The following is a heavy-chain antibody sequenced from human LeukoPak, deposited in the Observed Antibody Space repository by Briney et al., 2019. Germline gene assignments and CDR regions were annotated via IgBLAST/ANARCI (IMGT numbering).Heavy chain of an antibody. CDR2: INHSGST. Sequence: SETLSLTCAVYGGSFSGYYWSWIRQPPGKGLEWIGEINHSGSTNYNPSLKSRVTISVDTSKNQSSLKLSSVTAADTAVYYCARGPYTAFDYWGQGTLVTVSS. CDR3: ARGPYTAFDY. CDR1: GGSFSGYY. D-gene: IGHD5-18*01. J-gene: IGHJ4*02. V-gene: IGHV4-34*01.